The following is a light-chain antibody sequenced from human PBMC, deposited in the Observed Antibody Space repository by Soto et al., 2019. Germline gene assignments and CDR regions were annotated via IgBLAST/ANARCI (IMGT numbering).Light chain of an antibody. Sequence: QSALTQPASVSGSPGQSITISCTGTSSDVGGYKYVSWYQQHPDKAPKLIIFEVSNRPSGISSRFSGSKSGNTASLTISGLQAEDEADYYCASYTSSSTSRIFGRGTKLTVL. J-gene: IGLJ2*01. V-gene: IGLV2-14*01. CDR2: EVS. CDR3: ASYTSSSTSRI. CDR1: SSDVGGYKY.